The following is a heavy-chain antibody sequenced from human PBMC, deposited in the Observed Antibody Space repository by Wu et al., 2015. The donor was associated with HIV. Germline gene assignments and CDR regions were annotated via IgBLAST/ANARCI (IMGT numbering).Heavy chain of an antibody. V-gene: IGHV1-2*02. J-gene: IGHJ3*02. D-gene: IGHD6-19*01. Sequence: QVQLVQSGAEVKKPGASVKVSCKASGYTFTGYYMHWVRQAPGQGLGWMGWINPNSGGTNYAQKFQGRVTMTRDTSISTAYMELSRLISDDTAVYYCARDYQWPEDLNAFDIWGQGTMVTVS. CDR1: GYTFTGYY. CDR2: INPNSGGT. CDR3: ARDYQWPEDLNAFDI.